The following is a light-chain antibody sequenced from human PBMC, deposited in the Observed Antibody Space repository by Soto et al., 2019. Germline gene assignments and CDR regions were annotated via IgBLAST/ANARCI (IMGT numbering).Light chain of an antibody. V-gene: IGKV1-39*01. CDR1: QSISSY. Sequence: DIQMTQSPSSLSASVGDRVTLTCRASQSISSYLYWYQLKPGRPPKLLIYFASSLQAGVPSRFSGAGSETDFTLTITDLQPEDFTSYFCLQTDSVPYTFGQGT. CDR2: FAS. J-gene: IGKJ2*01. CDR3: LQTDSVPYT.